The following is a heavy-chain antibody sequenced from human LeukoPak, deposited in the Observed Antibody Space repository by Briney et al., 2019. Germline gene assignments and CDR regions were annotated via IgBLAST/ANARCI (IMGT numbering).Heavy chain of an antibody. J-gene: IGHJ4*02. CDR2: IYHRGST. V-gene: IGHV4-38-2*02. Sequence: SETLSLTCTVSAYSISSDYYWGWIRQPPGKGLEWIGSIYHRGSTYYNPSLKSRVTISVDTSKNQFSLKLTSVTAADTALYYCATLRANQLRGFDYWGQGTLVTVSS. D-gene: IGHD4-17*01. CDR1: AYSISSDYY. CDR3: ATLRANQLRGFDY.